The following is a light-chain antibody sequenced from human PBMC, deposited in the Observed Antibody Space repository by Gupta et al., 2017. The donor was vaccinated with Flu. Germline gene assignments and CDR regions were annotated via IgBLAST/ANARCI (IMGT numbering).Light chain of an antibody. Sequence: DTRSCTVSSGNSGNESAWQQQQTKRGPRVLMKIDSDGRHTKGDARPDRFSGSSTGAESYLTIYSLQAEDEADYYCQTSGALVVFGGGTKLTVL. J-gene: IGLJ2*01. CDR3: QTSGALVV. V-gene: IGLV4-69*01. CDR2: IDSDGRH. CDR1: SGNSGNE.